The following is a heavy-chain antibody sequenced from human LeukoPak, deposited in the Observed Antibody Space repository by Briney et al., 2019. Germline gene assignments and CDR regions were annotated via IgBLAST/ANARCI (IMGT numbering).Heavy chain of an antibody. CDR2: IYYSGST. CDR3: ARADGRLATDIDY. D-gene: IGHD5-12*01. J-gene: IGHJ4*02. CDR1: GGSISSYY. Sequence: SETLSLTCTVSGGSISSYYWSWIRQPPGKGLEWIGYIYYSGSTNYNPSLKSRVTISVDRSKNQFSLKPSSVTAADTAVYYCARADGRLATDIDYWGQGTLVTVSS. V-gene: IGHV4-59*01.